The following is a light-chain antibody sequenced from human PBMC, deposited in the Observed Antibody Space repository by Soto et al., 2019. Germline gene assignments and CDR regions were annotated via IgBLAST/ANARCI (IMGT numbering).Light chain of an antibody. CDR3: SSYTTSSTQV. V-gene: IGLV2-14*01. J-gene: IGLJ2*01. Sequence: QSALTQPASVSGSHGQSITISCTGTSSDVGCYNYVSWYQQHPGKAPKLMIYEVSNRPSGVSYRFSGSKSGNTASLAISGLQAEDEADYYCSSYTTSSTQVFGGGTKLTV. CDR2: EVS. CDR1: SSDVGCYNY.